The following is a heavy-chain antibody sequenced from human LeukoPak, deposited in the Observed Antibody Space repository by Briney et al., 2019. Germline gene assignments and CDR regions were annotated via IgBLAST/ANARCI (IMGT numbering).Heavy chain of an antibody. CDR1: GFTFSNYW. CDR3: ARDANYASLADR. Sequence: PGGSLRLSCAASGFTFSNYWMHWVRQAPGKGLVWVSRLNTDGSRTDYADSVKGRFTISRDNAKNTLYLQMNSLRAEDTALYYFARDANYASLADRWGQGALSPSPQ. J-gene: IGHJ4*02. V-gene: IGHV3-74*01. D-gene: IGHD3-16*01. CDR2: LNTDGSRT.